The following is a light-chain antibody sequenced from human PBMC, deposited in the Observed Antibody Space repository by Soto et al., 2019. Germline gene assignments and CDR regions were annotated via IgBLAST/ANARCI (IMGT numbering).Light chain of an antibody. J-gene: IGKJ4*01. CDR2: GAS. V-gene: IGKV3-15*01. CDR3: QQYNNWTPLT. Sequence: EVVMTQSPATLSVSPGERATLSCRASQSVGTFLAWYQQRPGQAPRLLIHGASTRASGIPARFSGSGSGTEFPLTISSLQSEYFAVYYCQQYNNWTPLTFGAGTKVEI. CDR1: QSVGTF.